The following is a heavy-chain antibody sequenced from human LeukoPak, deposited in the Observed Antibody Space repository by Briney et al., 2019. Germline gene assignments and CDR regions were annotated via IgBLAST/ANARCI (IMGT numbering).Heavy chain of an antibody. D-gene: IGHD3-10*01. J-gene: IGHJ4*02. CDR1: GGSVSSYY. CDR3: ARGGSDYYGSGSYY. Sequence: PSETLSLTCTVSGGSVSSYYWSWIRQPPGKGLEWIGYIYYSGSTNYNPSLKSRVTISVDTSKNQFSLKLRSVTAADTAVYYCARGGSDYYGSGSYYWGQGTLVTVSS. CDR2: IYYSGST. V-gene: IGHV4-59*02.